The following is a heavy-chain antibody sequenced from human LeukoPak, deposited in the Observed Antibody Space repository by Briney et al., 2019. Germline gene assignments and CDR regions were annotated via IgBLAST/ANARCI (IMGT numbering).Heavy chain of an antibody. Sequence: SETLSLTCTVSGGSLSSYHWNWIRQPPGKGLEWIGYISYSGSTNYNPSLKSRVTISVDTSKNQFSLKLSSVTAADTAVYYCARQIYSYGPGVDYWGQGTLVTVSS. CDR1: GGSLSSYH. D-gene: IGHD5-18*01. CDR2: ISYSGST. J-gene: IGHJ4*02. CDR3: ARQIYSYGPGVDY. V-gene: IGHV4-59*08.